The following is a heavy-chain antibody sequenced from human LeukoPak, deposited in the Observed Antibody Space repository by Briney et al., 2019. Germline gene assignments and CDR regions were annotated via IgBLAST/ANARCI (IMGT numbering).Heavy chain of an antibody. Sequence: GGPLRLSCAACGFTFSSYGMHGVRQAPGKGLDGVAGMWYDGSNKYYADSVKGRFTISRDNSKNTLYLQMNSLRAEDTAVYYCAKDSHIVVVAGVDSHMDVWGKGTTVTVSS. CDR1: GFTFSSYG. J-gene: IGHJ6*03. CDR3: AKDSHIVVVAGVDSHMDV. CDR2: MWYDGSNK. V-gene: IGHV3-33*06. D-gene: IGHD2-15*01.